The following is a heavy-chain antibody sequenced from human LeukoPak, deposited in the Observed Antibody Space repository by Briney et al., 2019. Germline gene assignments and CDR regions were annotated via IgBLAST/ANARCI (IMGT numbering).Heavy chain of an antibody. CDR3: ARDQGVAGFMDV. V-gene: IGHV1-46*01. CDR2: INPSDGST. CDR1: GYIFTTYY. D-gene: IGHD6-19*01. Sequence: ASVKVSCKVSGYIFTTYYMHWVRQAPGQGLEWMGVINPSDGSTNYAQRFQGRVTFTSDTSATVVYMDLSSLRSEDTAEYYCARDQGVAGFMDVWGQGTTVTVSS. J-gene: IGHJ6*02.